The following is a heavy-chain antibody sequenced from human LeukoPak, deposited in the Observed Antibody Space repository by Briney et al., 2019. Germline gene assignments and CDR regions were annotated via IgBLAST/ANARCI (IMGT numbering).Heavy chain of an antibody. J-gene: IGHJ4*02. D-gene: IGHD3-10*01. V-gene: IGHV3-23*01. CDR3: AKGGRYYGSGSYSYSGY. Sequence: GGSLRLSXAASGFTFSSYAMSWVGQAPGKGLEWVSAISGSGGSTYYADSVKGRFTISRDNSKNTLYLQMNSLRAEDTAVYYCAKGGRYYGSGSYSYSGYWGQGTLVTVSS. CDR2: ISGSGGST. CDR1: GFTFSSYA.